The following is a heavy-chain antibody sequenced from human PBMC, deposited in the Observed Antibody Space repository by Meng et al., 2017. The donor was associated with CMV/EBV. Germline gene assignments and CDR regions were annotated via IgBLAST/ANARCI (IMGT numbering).Heavy chain of an antibody. CDR3: ARGGIAGPFDY. CDR1: GGSFSGYY. J-gene: IGHJ4*02. D-gene: IGHD1-14*01. Sequence: GSLRLSCAVYGGSFSGYYWSWIRQPPGKGLEWIGEINHSGSTNYNPSLKSRVTISVDTSKNQFSLKLSSVTAADTAVYYCARGGIAGPFDYWGQGTLVTVSS. CDR2: INHSGST. V-gene: IGHV4-34*01.